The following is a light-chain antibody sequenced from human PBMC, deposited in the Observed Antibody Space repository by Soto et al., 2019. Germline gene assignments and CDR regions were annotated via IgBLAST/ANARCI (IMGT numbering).Light chain of an antibody. Sequence: EIVLTQSPGTLSLSPGERATLSCRASQSVSSSYLAWYQQKPGQAPRLLIYGASSRATGIPDRFSASGSGTDFTLTISSLEPEDFAVYYCQQRSNWPPFTFGGGTKVDIK. CDR3: QQRSNWPPFT. CDR2: GAS. V-gene: IGKV3D-20*02. CDR1: QSVSSSY. J-gene: IGKJ4*01.